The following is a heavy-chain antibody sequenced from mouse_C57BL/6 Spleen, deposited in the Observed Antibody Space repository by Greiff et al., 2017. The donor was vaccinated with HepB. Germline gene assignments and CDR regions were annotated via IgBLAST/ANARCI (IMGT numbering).Heavy chain of an antibody. CDR1: GFTFSDYG. J-gene: IGHJ1*03. D-gene: IGHD4-1*01. Sequence: EVKLMESGGGLVKPGGSLKLSCAASGFTFSDYGMHWVRQAPEKGLEWVAYISSGSSTIYYADTVKGRFTISRDNAKNTLFLQMTSLRSEDTAMYYCARTGLSYWYFDVWGTGTTVTVSS. V-gene: IGHV5-17*01. CDR2: ISSGSSTI. CDR3: ARTGLSYWYFDV.